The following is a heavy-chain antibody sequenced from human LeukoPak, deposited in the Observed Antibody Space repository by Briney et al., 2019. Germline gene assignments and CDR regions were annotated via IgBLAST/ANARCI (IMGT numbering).Heavy chain of an antibody. Sequence: AGGSLRLSCAASGFTFSSSAMSWVRQAPGKGLEWVSAIGNNGGYTYYADSVQGRFTISRDNSKSTLCLQMNSLRAEDTAVYYCAKDLERAPYYYDSSGYSSFDYWGQGTLVTVSS. D-gene: IGHD3-22*01. CDR2: IGNNGGYT. V-gene: IGHV3-23*01. J-gene: IGHJ4*02. CDR1: GFTFSSSA. CDR3: AKDLERAPYYYDSSGYSSFDY.